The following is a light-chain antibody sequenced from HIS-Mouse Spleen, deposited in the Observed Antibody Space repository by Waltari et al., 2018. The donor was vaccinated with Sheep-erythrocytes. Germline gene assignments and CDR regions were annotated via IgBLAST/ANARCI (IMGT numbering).Light chain of an antibody. CDR2: QDS. J-gene: IGLJ2*01. V-gene: IGLV3-1*01. CDR1: KLGDKY. CDR3: QAWDSSTVV. Sequence: SYELTQPPSVSVSPGQTASLTCSGDKLGDKYACWYHQKPGQSPVLVIYQDSKRPSGIPERFSGSNSGNTATLTISGTQAMDEADYYCQAWDSSTVVFGGGTKL.